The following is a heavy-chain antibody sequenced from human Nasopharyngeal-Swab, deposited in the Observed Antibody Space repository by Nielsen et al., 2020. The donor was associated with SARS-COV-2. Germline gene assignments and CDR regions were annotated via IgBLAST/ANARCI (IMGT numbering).Heavy chain of an antibody. D-gene: IGHD1-26*01. Sequence: GSLRLSCAASGFTFSSYGMHWVRQAPGKGLEWVAVISYDGSNKYYADSVKGRFTISRDNSKNTLYLQMNSLRAEDTAVYYCAKDGRVGATYFDYWGQGTLVTVSS. CDR1: GFTFSSYG. CDR2: ISYDGSNK. J-gene: IGHJ4*02. CDR3: AKDGRVGATYFDY. V-gene: IGHV3-30*18.